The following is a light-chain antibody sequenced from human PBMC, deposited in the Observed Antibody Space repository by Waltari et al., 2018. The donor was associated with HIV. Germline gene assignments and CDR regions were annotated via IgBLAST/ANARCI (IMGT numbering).Light chain of an antibody. V-gene: IGLV3-1*01. CDR3: QTWDRSTAV. J-gene: IGLJ2*01. CDR1: DLGSTN. CDR2: QDT. Sequence: SYELTQPPSVSVSPGKTAIISCSGDDLGSTNVCWYQQKPGQSPTLVIWQDTKRPSGIPGRFSGSNSGNTATLTIVGTQALDEADYYCQTWDRSTAVFGGGTKLTVL.